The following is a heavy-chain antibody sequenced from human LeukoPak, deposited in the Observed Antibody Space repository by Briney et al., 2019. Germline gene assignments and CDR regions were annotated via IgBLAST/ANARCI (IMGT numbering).Heavy chain of an antibody. Sequence: KPSETLSLTCTVSGGSISGYSWSWVRQPPGKGLEWIGYIYSSGSTNYNPSLESRGTLSVDTSKNQVSLKLTSVTAADTAVYYCARGPVDSYFDLWGRGTLVTVSS. CDR3: ARGPVDSYFDL. CDR1: GGSISGYS. V-gene: IGHV4-59*01. CDR2: IYSSGST. D-gene: IGHD2-2*01. J-gene: IGHJ2*01.